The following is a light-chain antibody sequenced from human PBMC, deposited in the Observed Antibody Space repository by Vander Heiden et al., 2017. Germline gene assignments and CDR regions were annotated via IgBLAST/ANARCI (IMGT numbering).Light chain of an antibody. CDR1: NSNIGARL. CDR2: SNN. J-gene: IGLJ3*02. CDR3: AAWDDSMSGRV. V-gene: IGLV1-47*02. Sequence: SVLPQPPSASGTPGQRVTISCSGSNSNIGARLVYWYQLFPGMAPKFLIYSNNQRPSGVPNRFSGSKSGTSASLAISGLRSEDEADYYCAAWDDSMSGRVFGGGTKLTVL.